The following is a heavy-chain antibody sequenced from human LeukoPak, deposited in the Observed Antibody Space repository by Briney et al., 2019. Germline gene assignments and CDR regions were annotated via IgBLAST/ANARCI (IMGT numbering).Heavy chain of an antibody. V-gene: IGHV1-2*02. CDR2: INPNSGGT. D-gene: IGHD3-16*02. Sequence: ASVKVSCKASGYTFTGYYMHWVRQAPGQGLEWMGWINPNSGGTNYAQKFQGRVTMTRDTSISTAYMELSRLRSDDTAVYYCARHILITFGGVIAPSYYYYMDVWGKGTTVTVSS. CDR3: ARHILITFGGVIAPSYYYYMDV. J-gene: IGHJ6*03. CDR1: GYTFTGYY.